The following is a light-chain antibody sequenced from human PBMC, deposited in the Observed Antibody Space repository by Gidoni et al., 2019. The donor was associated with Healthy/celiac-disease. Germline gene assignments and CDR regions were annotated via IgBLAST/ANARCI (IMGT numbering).Light chain of an antibody. CDR2: DAS. CDR3: QQRSNSWT. V-gene: IGKV3-11*01. Sequence: EIVLTQPPATLSLSPGERATLSCRAPQSVSSYLAWYQQKPGQAPRLLIYDASNRATGSPARFSGSGSGTDFTRTISSLEPEDFAVYYCQQRSNSWTFGQGTKVEIK. J-gene: IGKJ1*01. CDR1: QSVSSY.